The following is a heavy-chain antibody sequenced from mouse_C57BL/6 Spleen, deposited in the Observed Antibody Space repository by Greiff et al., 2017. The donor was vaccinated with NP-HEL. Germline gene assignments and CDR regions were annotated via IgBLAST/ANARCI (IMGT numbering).Heavy chain of an antibody. V-gene: IGHV5-17*01. Sequence: DVHLVESGGGLVKPGGSLKLSCAASGFTFSDYGMHWVRQAPEKGLEWVAYISSGSSTIYYADTVKGRFTISRDNAKNTLFLQMTSLRSEDTAMYYCARLYDYDNYAMDYWGQGTSVTVSS. J-gene: IGHJ4*01. D-gene: IGHD2-4*01. CDR3: ARLYDYDNYAMDY. CDR2: ISSGSSTI. CDR1: GFTFSDYG.